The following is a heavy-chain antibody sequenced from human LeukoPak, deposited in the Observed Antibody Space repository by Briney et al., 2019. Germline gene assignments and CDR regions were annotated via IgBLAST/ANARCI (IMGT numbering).Heavy chain of an antibody. Sequence: SETLSLTCTVSGGSISSYYWSWIRQPPGKGLEWIGYIYYSGSTNYNPSLKSRVTISVDTSKNQFSLKLSSVTAADTAVYYCARRGYGDYVSPFDYWAREPWSPSPQ. D-gene: IGHD4-17*01. CDR1: GGSISSYY. CDR3: ARRGYGDYVSPFDY. J-gene: IGHJ4*02. CDR2: IYYSGST. V-gene: IGHV4-59*08.